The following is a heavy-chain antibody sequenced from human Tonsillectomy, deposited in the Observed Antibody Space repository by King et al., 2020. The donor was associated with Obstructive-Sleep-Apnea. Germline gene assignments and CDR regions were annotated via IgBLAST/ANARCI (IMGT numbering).Heavy chain of an antibody. Sequence: VQLVESGAEVKKPGASVKVSCKASGYIFTTYGITWVRQAPGQGLEWMGWISAYNGNTNYAQKLQGRVTMTTDTSTSTAYMELRSLRSDDTAVYYCARATDVLLTGYPAPFDYWGQGTLVTVSS. CDR3: ARATDVLLTGYPAPFDY. CDR2: ISAYNGNT. CDR1: GYIFTTYG. V-gene: IGHV1-18*01. D-gene: IGHD3-9*01. J-gene: IGHJ4*02.